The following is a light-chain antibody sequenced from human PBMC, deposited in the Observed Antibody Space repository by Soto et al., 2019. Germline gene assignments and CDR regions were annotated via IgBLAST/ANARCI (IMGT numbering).Light chain of an antibody. CDR1: SNDVGGFDF. V-gene: IGLV2-14*01. Sequence: QSALPQPASVSGSPGQSITISCTGTSNDVGGFDFVSWYQQHPGKAPKVIIYEVSNRPSGVSDRFSGSKSVNTASLTISGLQAEDEADYYCNSYTSTSARVFGGGTKVTVL. CDR3: NSYTSTSARV. J-gene: IGLJ3*02. CDR2: EVS.